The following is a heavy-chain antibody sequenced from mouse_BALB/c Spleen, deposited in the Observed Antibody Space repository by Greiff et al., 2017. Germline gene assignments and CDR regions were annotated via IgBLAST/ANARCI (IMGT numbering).Heavy chain of an antibody. CDR1: GFTFSSYT. CDR3: ARHGVYYYAMDD. Sequence: EVQLVESGGGLVQPGGSLKLSCAASGFTFSSYTMSWVRQTPEKRLEWVAYISNGGGSTYYPDTVKGRFTISRDNAKNTLYLQMSSLKSEDTAMYYCARHGVYYYAMDDWGQGTSVTVSS. V-gene: IGHV5-12-2*01. CDR2: ISNGGGST. J-gene: IGHJ4*01.